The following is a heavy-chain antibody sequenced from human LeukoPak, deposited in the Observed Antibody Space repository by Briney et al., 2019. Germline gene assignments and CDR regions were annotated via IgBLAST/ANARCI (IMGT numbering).Heavy chain of an antibody. J-gene: IGHJ4*02. CDR1: GFAFSRPA. Sequence: GGSLRLSCAASGFAFSRPAMHWLRQAPGKGLEWVAFIRYDGSNKYYADSVKGRFTISRDNSKNTLYLQMNSLRAEDTAVYYCAKGLRGYRNFDYWGQGSLVTVSS. D-gene: IGHD5-12*01. CDR3: AKGLRGYRNFDY. V-gene: IGHV3-30*02. CDR2: IRYDGSNK.